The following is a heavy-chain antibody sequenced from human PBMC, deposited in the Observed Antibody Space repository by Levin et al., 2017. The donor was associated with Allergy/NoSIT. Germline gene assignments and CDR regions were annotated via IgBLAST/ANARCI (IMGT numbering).Heavy chain of an antibody. V-gene: IGHV3-23*01. J-gene: IGHJ6*02. CDR3: AKDISWSHGAMDV. D-gene: IGHD1-26*01. CDR2: ISDNGGST. CDR1: GFTFSSYA. Sequence: GESLKISCAASGFTFSSYAMSWVRQAPGKGLEWVSTISDNGGSTNYADSVKGRFTISRDNSKNTLYLQMNSLRAEDTAVYYCAKDISWSHGAMDVWGQGTTVTVSS.